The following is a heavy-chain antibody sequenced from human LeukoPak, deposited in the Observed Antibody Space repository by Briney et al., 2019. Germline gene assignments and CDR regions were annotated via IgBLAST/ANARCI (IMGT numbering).Heavy chain of an antibody. Sequence: SETLSLTCTVSGGSISSYYWSWIRQPAGKGLEWIGRIYTSGSTNYNPSLKSRVTMSVDTSKNQFSLKLSSVTAADTAVYYCARLTRITGYSSSWYLDYWGQGTLVTVSS. V-gene: IGHV4-4*07. CDR3: ARLTRITGYSSSWYLDY. J-gene: IGHJ4*02. CDR1: GGSISSYY. CDR2: IYTSGST. D-gene: IGHD6-13*01.